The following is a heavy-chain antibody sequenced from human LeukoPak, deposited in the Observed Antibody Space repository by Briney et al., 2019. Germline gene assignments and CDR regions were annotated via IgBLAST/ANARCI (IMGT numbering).Heavy chain of an antibody. J-gene: IGHJ4*02. CDR1: RFTFSSYA. CDR3: AKGASTYCIGGSCSFDY. D-gene: IGHD2-15*01. V-gene: IGHV3-23*01. Sequence: LGGSLRLSCAASRFTFSSYAMSWVRQAPGKGLEWVSAISGSGDSTSYTGSVQGRFTISRDNSAKTLYLQMNSLRADDTAVYYCAKGASTYCIGGSCSFDYWGQGTLVTVSS. CDR2: ISGSGDST.